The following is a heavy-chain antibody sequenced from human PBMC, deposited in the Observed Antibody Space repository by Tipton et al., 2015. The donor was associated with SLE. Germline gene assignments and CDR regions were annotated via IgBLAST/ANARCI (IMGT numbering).Heavy chain of an antibody. Sequence: GSLRLSCAASGFTFSSYEMNWVRQAPGKGLEWVSYISSSGSTIYYADSVKGRFTISRDNAKNSLYLQMNSLRAEDTAVYYCARSPIQLWLARYFDYWGQGTLVTVSS. CDR1: GFTFSSYE. V-gene: IGHV3-48*03. CDR3: ARSPIQLWLARYFDY. CDR2: ISSSGSTI. D-gene: IGHD5-18*01. J-gene: IGHJ4*02.